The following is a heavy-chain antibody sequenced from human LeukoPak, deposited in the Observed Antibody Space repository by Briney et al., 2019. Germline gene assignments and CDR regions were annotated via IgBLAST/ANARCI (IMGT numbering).Heavy chain of an antibody. Sequence: SATLSLTCSVSDGSFSNYYWTWIRQPPGKGLEWIGYIYYTGTTKYSPSLKSRVMISFDTSKNEFSLQLSSVTAADTAGYYCARGGARPSGSGNYYPPGYMDVWGNGTTVIVSS. D-gene: IGHD3-10*01. V-gene: IGHV4-59*01. CDR1: DGSFSNYY. CDR3: ARGGARPSGSGNYYPPGYMDV. CDR2: IYYTGTT. J-gene: IGHJ6*04.